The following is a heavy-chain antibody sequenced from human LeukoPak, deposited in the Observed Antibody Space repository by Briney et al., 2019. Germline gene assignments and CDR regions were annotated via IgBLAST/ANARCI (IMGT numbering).Heavy chain of an antibody. CDR3: AELGITMIGGV. Sequence: PSETLSLTCTVSGGSISSRSYYWGWIRQPPGKGLEWIGIIYYSGSTYSNPSLRSRVTISVDTSKNQFSLKLSSVTAADTAVYYCAELGITMIGGVWGKGTTVTISS. CDR2: IYYSGST. D-gene: IGHD3-10*02. V-gene: IGHV4-39*01. CDR1: GGSISSRSYY. J-gene: IGHJ6*04.